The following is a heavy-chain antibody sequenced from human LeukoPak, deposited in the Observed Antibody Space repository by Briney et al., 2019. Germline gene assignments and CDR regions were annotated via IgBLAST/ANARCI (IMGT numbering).Heavy chain of an antibody. V-gene: IGHV3-72*01. J-gene: IGHJ4*02. CDR1: GFTFSDHY. CDR3: ARNYYGSVSRPDY. D-gene: IGHD3-10*01. CDR2: SRNKGNSYTT. Sequence: PGGSLRLSCAAPGFTFSDHYMDWVRQAPGKGLEWVGRSRNKGNSYTTEYAASVKDRFTISRDDSKNSLYLQMNSLKTEDTAVYFCARNYYGSVSRPDYWGQGTLVTVSS.